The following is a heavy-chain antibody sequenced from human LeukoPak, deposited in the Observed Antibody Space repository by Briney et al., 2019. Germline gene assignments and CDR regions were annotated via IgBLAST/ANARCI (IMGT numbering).Heavy chain of an antibody. CDR1: GGSISGHY. D-gene: IGHD6-19*01. V-gene: IGHV4-59*11. CDR2: IYYSGST. Sequence: PSETLSLTCSVSGGSISGHYWSWIRQPPGKGLEWIGYIYYSGSTNYNSSLKSRVTISVDTSTNQFSLKLSSMTAADTAVYYCARTEYSSGWYFDYWGRGPWSPSPQ. J-gene: IGHJ4*02. CDR3: ARTEYSSGWYFDY.